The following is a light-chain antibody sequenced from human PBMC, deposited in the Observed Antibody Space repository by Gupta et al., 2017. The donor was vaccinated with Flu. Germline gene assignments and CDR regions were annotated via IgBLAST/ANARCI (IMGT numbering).Light chain of an antibody. Sequence: SYELTQPPSVSVSPGQTASITCSGDNLGDKYASWYQQKPGQSPELVIYKDTKRPSGIPERFSGSNSGNTATLTISGTQAMDEADYYCQAWDSTTGVFGTGTKVTVL. CDR3: QAWDSTTGV. CDR1: NLGDKY. V-gene: IGLV3-1*01. CDR2: KDT. J-gene: IGLJ1*01.